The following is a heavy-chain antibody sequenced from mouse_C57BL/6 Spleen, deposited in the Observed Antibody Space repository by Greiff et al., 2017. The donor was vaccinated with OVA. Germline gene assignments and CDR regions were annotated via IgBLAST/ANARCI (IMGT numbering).Heavy chain of an antibody. J-gene: IGHJ1*03. CDR1: GYTFTSYW. D-gene: IGHD1-1*01. V-gene: IGHV1-55*01. Sequence: VQLQQSGAELVKPGASVKMSCKASGYTFTSYWITWVKQRPGQGLEWIGDIYPGSGSTNYNEKFKSKATLTVDTSSSTAYMQLSSLTSEDSAVYYCARESHYYGSSYVDFDVWGTGTTVTVSS. CDR2: IYPGSGST. CDR3: ARESHYYGSSYVDFDV.